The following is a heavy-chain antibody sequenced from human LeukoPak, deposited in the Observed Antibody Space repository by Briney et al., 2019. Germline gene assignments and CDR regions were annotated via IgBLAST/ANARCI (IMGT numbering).Heavy chain of an antibody. CDR3: ARDRPEEGATDWFDY. V-gene: IGHV3-30*04. CDR2: ISYDGSNK. D-gene: IGHD1-26*01. CDR1: GFTFSSYA. J-gene: IGHJ4*02. Sequence: QAGGSLRLSCAASGFTFSSYAMHWVRQAPGKGLEWVAVISYDGSNKYYADSVKGRFTISRDNSKNTLYLQMNSLRAEDTAVYYCARDRPEEGATDWFDYWGQGTLVTVSS.